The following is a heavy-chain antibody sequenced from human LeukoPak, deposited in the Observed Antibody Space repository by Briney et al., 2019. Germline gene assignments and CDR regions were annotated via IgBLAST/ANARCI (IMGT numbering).Heavy chain of an antibody. V-gene: IGHV3-30*02. J-gene: IGHJ4*02. Sequence: GGSLRLSCAASGFTFSSYGMHWVRQAPGKGLEWVAFIRYDGSNKYYADSVKGRFTISRDNSKNTLYLQMNSLRAEDTAVYYCAKDPRLYGDYGEGEFNDWGQGTLVTVSS. D-gene: IGHD4-17*01. CDR2: IRYDGSNK. CDR3: AKDPRLYGDYGEGEFND. CDR1: GFTFSSYG.